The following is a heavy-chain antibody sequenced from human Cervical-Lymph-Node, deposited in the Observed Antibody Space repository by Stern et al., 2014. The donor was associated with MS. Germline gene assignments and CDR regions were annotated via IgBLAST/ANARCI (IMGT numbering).Heavy chain of an antibody. CDR2: IKKDGSET. Sequence: VQLVESGGGVVQPGGSLRLSCVTSGFTFSDYWMNWVRQAPGKGLEWVANIKKDGSETYYVDSVKGRFTISRDNAKNSLYLQLNSLRAEDTAVYYCARDAIFSGRPNFWGQGTLVTVSS. CDR1: GFTFSDYW. V-gene: IGHV3-7*01. CDR3: ARDAIFSGRPNF. D-gene: IGHD2-21*01. J-gene: IGHJ4*02.